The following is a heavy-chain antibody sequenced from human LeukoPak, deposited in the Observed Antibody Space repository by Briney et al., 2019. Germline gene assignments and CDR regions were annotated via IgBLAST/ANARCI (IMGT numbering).Heavy chain of an antibody. J-gene: IGHJ4*02. CDR2: IYYSGST. CDR1: GGSISSSSHY. V-gene: IGHV4-61*05. CDR3: ARADWFGEYYFDY. Sequence: SETLSLTCTVSGGSISSSSHYWGWIRHPPGKGLEWIGYIYYSGSTNYNPSLKSRVTISVDTSKNQFSLKLSSVTAADTAVYYCARADWFGEYYFDYWGQGTLVTVSS. D-gene: IGHD3-10*01.